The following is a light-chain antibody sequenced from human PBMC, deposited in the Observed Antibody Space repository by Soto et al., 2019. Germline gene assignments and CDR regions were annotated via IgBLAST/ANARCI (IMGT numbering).Light chain of an antibody. V-gene: IGLV1-40*01. CDR2: RNN. Sequence: QSVLPQPPSVSGAPVQRVTISCSGSSSNIGTDNDVHWYQQLPGTAPKLLIYRNNNRPSGVPDRFSGSKSGTSASVANTGLQAEDEAVYYCQSYDTSLTTYVFGTGTKLTVL. J-gene: IGLJ1*01. CDR3: QSYDTSLTTYV. CDR1: SSNIGTDND.